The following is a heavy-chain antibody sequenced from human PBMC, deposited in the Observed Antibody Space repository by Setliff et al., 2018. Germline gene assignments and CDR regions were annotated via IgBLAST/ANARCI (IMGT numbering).Heavy chain of an antibody. CDR1: GYSISSGYY. CDR3: ARHVNGSGKYYNWFDP. Sequence: TSETLSLTCAVSGYSISSGYYWGWIRQPPGKGLEWIGSIYHSGSTYYNPSLKSRVTISVDTSKNQFPLKLSSVTAADTAVYYCARHVNGSGKYYNWFDPWGQGTLVTVSS. J-gene: IGHJ5*02. CDR2: IYHSGST. V-gene: IGHV4-38-2*01. D-gene: IGHD3-10*01.